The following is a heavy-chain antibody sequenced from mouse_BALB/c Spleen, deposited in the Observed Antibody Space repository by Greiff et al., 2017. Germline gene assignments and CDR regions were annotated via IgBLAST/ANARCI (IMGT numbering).Heavy chain of an antibody. CDR1: GYAFTNYL. J-gene: IGHJ3*01. V-gene: IGHV1-54*01. Sequence: VQLQQSGAELVRPGTSVKVSCKASGYAFTNYLIEWVKQRPGQGLEWIGVINPGSGGTNYNEKFKGKATLTADKSSITASMQLSSLTSDDSAVYFCARRDYGAWFAYWGQGTLVTVSA. CDR2: INPGSGGT. D-gene: IGHD1-1*01. CDR3: ARRDYGAWFAY.